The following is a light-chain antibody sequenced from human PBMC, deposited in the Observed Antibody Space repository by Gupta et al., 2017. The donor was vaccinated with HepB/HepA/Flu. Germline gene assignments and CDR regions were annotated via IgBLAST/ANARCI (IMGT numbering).Light chain of an antibody. CDR1: QSVTSSF. Sequence: EIVLTQSPGTLSLSPGERATLSCRASQSVTSSFLAWYQQNPGQAPRLLIYGASSRATGIPARFSGSGSGTDFTLTISRLEPEDFAVYYCQQYGSSPGTFGQGTKVEI. CDR3: QQYGSSPGT. J-gene: IGKJ1*01. V-gene: IGKV3-20*01. CDR2: GAS.